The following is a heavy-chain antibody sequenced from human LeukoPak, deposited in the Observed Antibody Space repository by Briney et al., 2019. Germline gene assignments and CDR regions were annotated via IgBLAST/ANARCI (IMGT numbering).Heavy chain of an antibody. Sequence: ASVKISCKASGYIFTRYAIHWVRQAPGQRLEWMGWINAGNGNTKYSQKFQGRVTITRDTSASTAYMELSSLRSEDTAVYYCARERMDVWGQGTTVTVSS. CDR1: GYIFTRYA. V-gene: IGHV1-3*01. J-gene: IGHJ6*02. CDR3: ARERMDV. CDR2: INAGNGNT.